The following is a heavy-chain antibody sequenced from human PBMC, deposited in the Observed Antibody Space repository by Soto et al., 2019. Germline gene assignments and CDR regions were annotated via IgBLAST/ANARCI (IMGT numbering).Heavy chain of an antibody. Sequence: ASETLSLTCAVYGGSFRGYYWSWIRQPPGKGPEWLGDISHSGSTNYNPSLKSRVSISVDTSKNQFSLNLSSVTAADTAVYYCARGPRSYFDNSGYSYQGFDVWGRGTMVTVSS. J-gene: IGHJ3*01. D-gene: IGHD3-22*01. CDR2: ISHSGST. CDR1: GGSFRGYY. CDR3: ARGPRSYFDNSGYSYQGFDV. V-gene: IGHV4-34*01.